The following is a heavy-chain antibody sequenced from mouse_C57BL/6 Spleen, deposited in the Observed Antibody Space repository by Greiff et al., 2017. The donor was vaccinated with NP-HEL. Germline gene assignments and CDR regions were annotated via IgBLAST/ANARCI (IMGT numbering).Heavy chain of an antibody. J-gene: IGHJ4*01. CDR2: IWSDGST. CDR1: GFSLTSYG. V-gene: IGHV2-6*03. Sequence: QVQLQQSGPGLVAPSQSLSITCTVSGFSLTSYGVHWVRQPPGKGLEWLVVIWSDGSTTYNSALKSRLSISKDNSKSQVFLKMNSLQTDDTAMYYCARSPSFYYAMDYWGQGTSVTVSS. CDR3: ARSPSFYYAMDY.